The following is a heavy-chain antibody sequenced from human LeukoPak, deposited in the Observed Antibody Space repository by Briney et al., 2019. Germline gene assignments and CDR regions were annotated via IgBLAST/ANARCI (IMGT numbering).Heavy chain of an antibody. D-gene: IGHD3-10*01. V-gene: IGHV3-7*05. Sequence: GGSLRLSCAASGFSFSSYAMSWVRQAPGKGLEWVANIKQDGSEKYYVDSVKGRFTISRDNAKNSLYLQMNSLRVEDTAVYYCARADTLWFGESLFDYWGQGTLVTVCS. J-gene: IGHJ4*02. CDR3: ARADTLWFGESLFDY. CDR1: GFSFSSYA. CDR2: IKQDGSEK.